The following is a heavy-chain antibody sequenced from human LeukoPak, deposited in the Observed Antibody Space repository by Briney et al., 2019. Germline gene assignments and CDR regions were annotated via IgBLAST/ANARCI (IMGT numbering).Heavy chain of an antibody. CDR1: GFTFSSYG. CDR2: IRYDGSNK. D-gene: IGHD4-11*01. V-gene: IGHV3-30*02. Sequence: GGSLRLSCAASGFTFSSYGMHWVRQAPGKGLEWVAFIRYDGSNKYYADSVKGRFTISRDNSKNTLYLQMNSLRAEDTAVYYCAKDHARTVTHNFDYWGQGTLVTVSS. CDR3: AKDHARTVTHNFDY. J-gene: IGHJ4*02.